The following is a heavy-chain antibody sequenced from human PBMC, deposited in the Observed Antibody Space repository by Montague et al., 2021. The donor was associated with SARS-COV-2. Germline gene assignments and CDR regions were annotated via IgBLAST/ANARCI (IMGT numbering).Heavy chain of an antibody. CDR1: GYTFSSYS. Sequence: SLRLSCAASGYTFSSYSMNWVRQAPGKGLEWVAVIWYEGSNKYYADSVKGRFTISRDNSKNTLYLQMNSLRAEDTAVYYCAREQHIVVVTATPGAFDIWGQGTMVTVSS. D-gene: IGHD2-21*02. V-gene: IGHV3-33*08. J-gene: IGHJ3*02. CDR3: AREQHIVVVTATPGAFDI. CDR2: IWYEGSNK.